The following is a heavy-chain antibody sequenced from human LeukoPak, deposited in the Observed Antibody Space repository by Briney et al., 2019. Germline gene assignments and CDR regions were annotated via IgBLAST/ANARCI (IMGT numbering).Heavy chain of an antibody. CDR1: GGSISTYY. D-gene: IGHD3-10*01. V-gene: IGHV4-59*12. CDR3: ARRGITMVRGVRNWFDP. Sequence: SETLSLTCTVSGGSISTYYWSWIRQPPGKGLEWIGYISKSGSTKYNPSLKSRVTISVDTSKNQFSLKLSSVTAADTAVYYCARRGITMVRGVRNWFDPWGQGTLVTVSS. J-gene: IGHJ5*02. CDR2: ISKSGST.